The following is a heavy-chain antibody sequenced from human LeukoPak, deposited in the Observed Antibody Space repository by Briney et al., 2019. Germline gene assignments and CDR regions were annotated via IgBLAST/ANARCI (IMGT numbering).Heavy chain of an antibody. CDR3: ARDMGNYYDSSGPGFYYMDV. CDR2: IYTSGSI. D-gene: IGHD3-22*01. Sequence: PSETLSLTCTVSGGSISSYHWSWIRQPAGKGLEWMGRIYTSGSINYNPSLKSRVTMSVDTSKNQFSLNLSSVTAADTAVYYCARDMGNYYDSSGPGFYYMDVWGKGTTVTVSS. CDR1: GGSISSYH. V-gene: IGHV4-4*07. J-gene: IGHJ6*03.